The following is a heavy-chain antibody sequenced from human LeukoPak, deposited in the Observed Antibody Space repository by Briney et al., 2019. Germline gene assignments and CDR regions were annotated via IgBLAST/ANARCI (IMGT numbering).Heavy chain of an antibody. Sequence: PGRSLRLSCVGSGFIFEDHTMHWVRQRPGKGLEWVSGITWNSRKIAYADSVKGRFTISRDNAKNSLYLHMDSLTKGDTAFYYCARGPGFPRDYWGQGTLVIVSS. CDR1: GFIFEDHT. CDR3: ARGPGFPRDY. CDR2: ITWNSRKI. J-gene: IGHJ4*02. V-gene: IGHV3-9*01.